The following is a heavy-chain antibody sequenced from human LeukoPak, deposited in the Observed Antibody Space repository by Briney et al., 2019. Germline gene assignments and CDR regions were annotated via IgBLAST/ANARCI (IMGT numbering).Heavy chain of an antibody. Sequence: GASVKVSCKASGYTFTSYDINWVRQATGQGLEWMGLMNPNSGNTGYAQKFQGRVTMTRNTSISTAYMELSSLRSEDTAVYYCARGRVYCSGGSCYYWFDPWGQGTLVTVSS. V-gene: IGHV1-8*01. J-gene: IGHJ5*02. CDR3: ARGRVYCSGGSCYYWFDP. CDR2: MNPNSGNT. D-gene: IGHD2-15*01. CDR1: GYTFTSYD.